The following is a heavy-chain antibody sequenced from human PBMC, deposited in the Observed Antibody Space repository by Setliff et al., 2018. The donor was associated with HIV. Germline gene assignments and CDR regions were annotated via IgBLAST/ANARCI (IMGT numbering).Heavy chain of an antibody. J-gene: IGHJ4*02. CDR3: AQNCGWALGN. Sequence: PSETLSLTCAVSGDSISRRCWSWVRQSQEKGMEWIGETCNGGAFNYNPFLRGRATISMGWPENHFSLRLTSVTTTDTAVYDCAQNCGWALGNWGPGILVTVSS. D-gene: IGHD1-1*01. CDR1: GDSISRRC. V-gene: IGHV4-4*02. CDR2: TCNGGAF.